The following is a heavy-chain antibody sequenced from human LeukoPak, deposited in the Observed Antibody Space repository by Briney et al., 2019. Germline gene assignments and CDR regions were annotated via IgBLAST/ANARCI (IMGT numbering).Heavy chain of an antibody. CDR2: IYYSGST. D-gene: IGHD3-3*01. J-gene: IGHJ4*02. V-gene: IGHV4-59*01. CDR3: ARVGLGDFWSGYDY. CDR1: GGSISSYY. Sequence: SETLSLTCTVSGGSISSYYWSWIRQPPGKGLEWIGYIYYSGSTNYNPSLKSRVTISVDTSKNQFSLKLSSVTAADTAVYYCARVGLGDFWSGYDYWGQGTLVTVSS.